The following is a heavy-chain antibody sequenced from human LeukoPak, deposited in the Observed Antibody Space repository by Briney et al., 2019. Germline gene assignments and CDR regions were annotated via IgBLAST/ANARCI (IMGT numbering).Heavy chain of an antibody. CDR3: ARGEEGATTACFDY. J-gene: IGHJ4*02. CDR2: IYSGGRT. Sequence: PGGSLRLSCAVSGFTVSSSYMSWARQAPGKGLEWVSVIYSGGRTYYADSVKGRFTISRDNSKNTLYLQMNSLRAEDTAVYYCARGEEGATTACFDYWGQGTLVTVSS. D-gene: IGHD1-26*01. V-gene: IGHV3-66*02. CDR1: GFTVSSSY.